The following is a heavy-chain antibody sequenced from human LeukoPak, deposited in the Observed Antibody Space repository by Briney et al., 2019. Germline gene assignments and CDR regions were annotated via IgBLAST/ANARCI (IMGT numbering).Heavy chain of an antibody. Sequence: ASVKVSCKASGGTFSSYAISWVRQAPGQGLEWMGWINTNTGNPTYAQGFTGRFVFSLDTSVSTAYLQISSLKAEDTAVYYCARDNRAAAGRSGMDVWGQGTTVTVSS. CDR2: INTNTGNP. D-gene: IGHD6-13*01. V-gene: IGHV7-4-1*02. CDR3: ARDNRAAAGRSGMDV. CDR1: GGTFSSYA. J-gene: IGHJ6*02.